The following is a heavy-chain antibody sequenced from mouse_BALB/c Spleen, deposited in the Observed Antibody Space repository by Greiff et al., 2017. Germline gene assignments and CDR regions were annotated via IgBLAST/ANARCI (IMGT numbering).Heavy chain of an antibody. CDR3: ARDRYDGGAWFAY. CDR1: GFSLTSYG. D-gene: IGHD2-14*01. CDR2: IWAGGST. J-gene: IGHJ3*01. V-gene: IGHV2-9*02. Sequence: VKLVESGPGLVAPSQSLSITCTVSGFSLTSYGVHWVRQPPGKGLEWLGVIWAGGSTNYNSALMSRLSISKDNSKSQVFLKMNSLQTDDTAMYYCARDRYDGGAWFAYWGQGTLVTVSA.